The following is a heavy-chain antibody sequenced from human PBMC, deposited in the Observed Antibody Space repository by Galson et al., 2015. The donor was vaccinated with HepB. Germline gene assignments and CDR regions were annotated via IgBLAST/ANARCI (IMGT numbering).Heavy chain of an antibody. V-gene: IGHV1-2*06. D-gene: IGHD3-3*01. J-gene: IGHJ4*02. CDR3: ASFWYHDFWTGNDY. CDR2: INPKSGDT. CDR1: GYTFTEYY. Sequence: SVKVSCKASGYTFTEYYIHWVRQAPGQGLEWMGRINPKSGDTDYGQNFQGRVTVTGDTSKNTTYMELSDLRSDDTAVYYCASFWYHDFWTGNDYWGQGTLVTVSS.